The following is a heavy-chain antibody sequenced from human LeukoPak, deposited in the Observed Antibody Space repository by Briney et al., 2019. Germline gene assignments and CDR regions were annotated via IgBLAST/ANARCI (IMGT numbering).Heavy chain of an antibody. V-gene: IGHV3-30*02. CDR3: ARGKYSWWYFDL. D-gene: IGHD1-26*01. CDR2: IRYDGSNK. J-gene: IGHJ2*01. Sequence: GGSLRLSCAASGFTFSSYGIYWVRQAPGKGLQWVAFIRYDGSNKYYADSVKGRFTISRDNAKNTLYLQMNSLRAEDTAVYYCARGKYSWWYFDLWGRGTLVTVSS. CDR1: GFTFSSYG.